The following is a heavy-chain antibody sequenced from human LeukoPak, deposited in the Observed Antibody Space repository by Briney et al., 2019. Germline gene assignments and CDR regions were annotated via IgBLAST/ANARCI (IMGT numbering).Heavy chain of an antibody. D-gene: IGHD1-14*01. Sequence: GGSLRLSCAASGFTFSNAWMSWVRQAPGKGLEWVSAISGSGGSTYYADSVKGRFTISRDNSKNTLYLQMNSLRAEDTAVYYCARKKKPPAHAFDIWGQGTMVTVSS. CDR1: GFTFSNAW. CDR2: ISGSGGST. CDR3: ARKKKPPAHAFDI. V-gene: IGHV3-23*01. J-gene: IGHJ3*02.